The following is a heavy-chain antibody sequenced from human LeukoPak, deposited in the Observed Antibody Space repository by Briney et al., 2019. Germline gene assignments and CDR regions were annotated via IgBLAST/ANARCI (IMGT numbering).Heavy chain of an antibody. CDR3: TTELDIGPNHY. Sequence: NPGGSLRLSCAASGFTFSSYRMNSVREAPGKGLECVGRIKRKSDGGTTDYAAPVKGRFTISRDDSNNTLYLQMNSLKSEDTAVYYCTTELDIGPNHYWGQGTLVTVSS. J-gene: IGHJ4*02. CDR2: IKRKSDGGTT. CDR1: GFTFSSYR. D-gene: IGHD2-15*01. V-gene: IGHV3-15*01.